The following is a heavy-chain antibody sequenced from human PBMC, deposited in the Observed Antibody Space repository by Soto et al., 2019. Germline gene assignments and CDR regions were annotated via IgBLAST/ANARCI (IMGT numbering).Heavy chain of an antibody. CDR1: GGSISSYY. J-gene: IGHJ4*02. CDR2: IYYSGST. CDR3: ASGDLLTGYYFGDY. V-gene: IGHV4-59*01. D-gene: IGHD3-9*01. Sequence: QVQLQESGPGLVKPSETLSLTCTVSGGSISSYYWSWIRQPPGKGLEWIGYIYYSGSTNYNPSLKSRVTXXVXTXXNQFSLKLSSVTAADTAVYYCASGDLLTGYYFGDYWGQGTLVTVSS.